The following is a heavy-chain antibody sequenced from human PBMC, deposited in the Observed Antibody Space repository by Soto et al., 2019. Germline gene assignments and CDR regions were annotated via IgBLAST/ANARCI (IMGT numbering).Heavy chain of an antibody. J-gene: IGHJ4*02. CDR3: AKGGGYSSSWFDC. V-gene: IGHV3-23*01. CDR2: ISGGST. Sequence: EVQLLESGGGLVQPGGSLRLSCAASGFTSSSYAMSWVRQAPGKGLEWVSAISGGSTYYADSVKGRFTISRDDSKNTLYLQMNSLRAEDTAVYYCAKGGGYSSSWFDCWGQGTLVTVSS. D-gene: IGHD6-13*01. CDR1: GFTSSSYA.